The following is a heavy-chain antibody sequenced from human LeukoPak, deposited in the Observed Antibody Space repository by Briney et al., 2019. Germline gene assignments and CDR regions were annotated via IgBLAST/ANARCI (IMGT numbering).Heavy chain of an antibody. V-gene: IGHV3-7*01. D-gene: IGHD4-23*01. Sequence: GGSLRLSCAASGFTFSSHWMSWVRQAPGKGLEWVANIKQDGSENYYVDSVKGRFTISRDNPKNSLYLQMNSLRAEDTAVYYCARASTTVVIFDYWGQGTLVTVSS. CDR1: GFTFSSHW. CDR2: IKQDGSEN. J-gene: IGHJ4*02. CDR3: ARASTTVVIFDY.